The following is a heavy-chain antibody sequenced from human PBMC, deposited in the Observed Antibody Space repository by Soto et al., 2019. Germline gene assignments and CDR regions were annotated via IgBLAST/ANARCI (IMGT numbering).Heavy chain of an antibody. J-gene: IGHJ6*03. CDR1: XXXXXXXA. V-gene: IGHV3-73*01. CDR2: IRSKPNNYAT. D-gene: IGHD3-3*01. CDR3: SRQASDFWSGKPQYYMDV. Sequence: EVQLVESGGGXXXXGGXXXXSCAASXXXXXXXAMHXXXXASGKGLEWVGRIRSKPNNYATAYGASVKGRFTISRDDSKNTAYLQMNSLNTEDTAVYYCSRQASDFWSGKPQYYMDVWGKGTTVTVSS.